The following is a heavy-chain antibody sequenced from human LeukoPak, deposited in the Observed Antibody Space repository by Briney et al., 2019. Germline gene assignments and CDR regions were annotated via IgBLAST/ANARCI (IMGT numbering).Heavy chain of an antibody. J-gene: IGHJ5*02. CDR3: ARVSYYGSGSYYSLTGFDP. Sequence: GGSLRLSCAASGFTFSSYGMHWVRQAPGKGLEWVANIKQDGSEKYYVDSVKGRFTISRDNAKNSLYLQMNSLRAEDTAVYYCARVSYYGSGSYYSLTGFDPWGQGTLVTVSS. CDR2: IKQDGSEK. V-gene: IGHV3-7*01. D-gene: IGHD3-10*01. CDR1: GFTFSSYG.